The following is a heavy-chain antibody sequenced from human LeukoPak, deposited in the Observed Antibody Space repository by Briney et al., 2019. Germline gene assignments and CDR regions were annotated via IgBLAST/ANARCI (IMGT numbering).Heavy chain of an antibody. CDR1: GFTFSSYS. D-gene: IGHD3-22*01. CDR2: ISYDGSNK. CDR3: AKGPPAYYDSSGYY. V-gene: IGHV3-30*18. Sequence: GGSLRLSCAASGFTFSSYSMNWVRQAPGKGLEWVAVISYDGSNKYYADSVKGRFTISRDNSKNTLYLQMNSLRAEDTAVYYCAKGPPAYYDSSGYYWGQGTLVTVSS. J-gene: IGHJ4*02.